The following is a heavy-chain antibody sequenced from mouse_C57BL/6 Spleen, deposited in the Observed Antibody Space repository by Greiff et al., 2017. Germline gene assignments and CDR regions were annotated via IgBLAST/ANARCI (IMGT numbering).Heavy chain of an antibody. CDR2: ISSGSSTI. CDR3: AREDYYGSRGGDY. Sequence: EVKLEESGGGLVKPGGSLKLSCAASGFTFSDYGMHWVRQAPEKGLEWVAYISSGSSTINYADTVKGRFTISRDHAKNTLFLQMTSLRSEDTAMYYCAREDYYGSRGGDYWGQGTSVTVSS. D-gene: IGHD1-1*01. J-gene: IGHJ4*01. V-gene: IGHV5-17*01. CDR1: GFTFSDYG.